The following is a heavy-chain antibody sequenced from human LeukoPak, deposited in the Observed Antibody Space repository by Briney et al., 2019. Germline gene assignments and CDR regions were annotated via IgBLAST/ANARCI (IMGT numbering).Heavy chain of an antibody. CDR2: INHSGST. V-gene: IGHV4-34*01. CDR1: GGSFSGYY. J-gene: IGHJ4*02. CDR3: ARGLFGQITFPRPGLDY. Sequence: SETLSLTCAVYGGSFSGYYWSWIRQPPGKGLGWIGEINHSGSTNYNPSLKSRVTISVDTSKNQFSLKLSSVTAADTAVYYCARGLFGQITFPRPGLDYWGQGTLVTVSS. D-gene: IGHD2/OR15-2a*01.